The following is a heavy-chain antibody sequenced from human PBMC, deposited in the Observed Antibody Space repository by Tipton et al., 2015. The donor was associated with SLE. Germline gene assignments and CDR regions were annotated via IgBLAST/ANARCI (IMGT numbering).Heavy chain of an antibody. D-gene: IGHD6-13*01. CDR1: GGSFSGYY. Sequence: TLSLTCAVYGGSFSGYYWSWIRQPPGKGLEWIGEINHSGSTNYNPSLKSRVTISVDTSKNQFSLKLSSVTAADTAVYYCAREGGSSRPIDYWGQGTLVTVSS. CDR2: INHSGST. V-gene: IGHV4-34*01. J-gene: IGHJ4*02. CDR3: AREGGSSRPIDY.